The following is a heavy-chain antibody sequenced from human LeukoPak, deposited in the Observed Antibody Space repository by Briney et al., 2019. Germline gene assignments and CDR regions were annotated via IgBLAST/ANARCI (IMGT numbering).Heavy chain of an antibody. CDR1: GGSISSSSYY. CDR3: ARLLQGNAVAATAEDYYYYGMDV. CDR2: IYTSGST. V-gene: IGHV4-39*07. J-gene: IGHJ6*02. D-gene: IGHD2-15*01. Sequence: SETLSLTCTVSGGSISSSSYYWGWIRQPPGKGLEWIASIYTSGSTNYNPSLKSRVTMSVDTSKNQFSLKLSSVTAADTAVYYCARLLQGNAVAATAEDYYYYGMDVWGQATTVTVSS.